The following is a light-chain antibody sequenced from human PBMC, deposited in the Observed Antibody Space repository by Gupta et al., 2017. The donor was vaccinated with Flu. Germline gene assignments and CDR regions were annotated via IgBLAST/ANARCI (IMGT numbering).Light chain of an antibody. CDR3: MQSLQTPST. J-gene: IGKJ2*01. CDR2: LGS. Sequence: VTPGEPAYSASRASRSLRHSIGNNYLDWYLQKPGQTPQLLIYLGSRRASRVTDRFSGSGSGTDFTLKISRVEAEDVGVYYCMQSLQTPSTFGQGTRLEIQ. CDR1: RSLRHSIGNNY. V-gene: IGKV2-28*01.